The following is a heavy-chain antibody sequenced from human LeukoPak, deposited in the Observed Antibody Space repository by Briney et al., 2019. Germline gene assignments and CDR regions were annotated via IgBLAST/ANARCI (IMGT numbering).Heavy chain of an antibody. CDR2: INSDGSST. V-gene: IGHV3-74*01. J-gene: IGHJ6*03. D-gene: IGHD1-7*01. Sequence: GGSLRLSCAASGFTFSSYWMHWVRHAPGKGLVWVSRINSDGSSTSYADSVKGRFTISRDNAKNTLYLQMNSLRAEDTAVYYCAREVPRGITGTQTYMDVWGKGTTVTVSS. CDR1: GFTFSSYW. CDR3: AREVPRGITGTQTYMDV.